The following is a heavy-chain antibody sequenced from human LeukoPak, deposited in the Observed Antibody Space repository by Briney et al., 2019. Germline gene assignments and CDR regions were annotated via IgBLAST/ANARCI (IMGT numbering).Heavy chain of an antibody. CDR3: AKVYFWSSSGWYSSGDFQH. Sequence: GGSLRLSCAASGFTFSSYAMSWVRQAPGKGLEWVSAISGSGGSTYYADSVKGRFTISRDNSKNTLYLQKNSLRAEDTAVYYCAKVYFWSSSGWYSSGDFQHWGQGTLVTVSS. CDR1: GFTFSSYA. CDR2: ISGSGGST. J-gene: IGHJ1*01. D-gene: IGHD6-19*01. V-gene: IGHV3-23*01.